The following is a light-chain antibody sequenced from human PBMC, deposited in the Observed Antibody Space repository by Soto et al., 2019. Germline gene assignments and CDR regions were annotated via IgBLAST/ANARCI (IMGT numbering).Light chain of an antibody. Sequence: EIVLTQSPGTLSLSPGERATLSCRASQTVTRNYLAWHQQKPGQXPRXLVYGAAGRATGIPDRFSGSGSGTDFTLTISRLEPEDFAVYYCQQHGSSPITFGQGTRLEIK. CDR1: QTVTRNY. V-gene: IGKV3-20*01. CDR3: QQHGSSPIT. CDR2: GAA. J-gene: IGKJ5*01.